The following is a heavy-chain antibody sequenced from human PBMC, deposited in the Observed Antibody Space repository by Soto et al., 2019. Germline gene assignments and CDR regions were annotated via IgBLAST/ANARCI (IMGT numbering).Heavy chain of an antibody. V-gene: IGHV3-33*01. Sequence: QVQLVESGGGVVQPGRSLRLSCAASGFTFSSYGTHWVRQAPGKGLEWVAVIWYDGSNKYYADSVKGRFTISRDNSKNTLYLQMNSLRAEDTAVYYCAREGEYYYMDVWGKGTTVTVSS. CDR2: IWYDGSNK. J-gene: IGHJ6*03. CDR1: GFTFSSYG. CDR3: AREGEYYYMDV. D-gene: IGHD3-16*01.